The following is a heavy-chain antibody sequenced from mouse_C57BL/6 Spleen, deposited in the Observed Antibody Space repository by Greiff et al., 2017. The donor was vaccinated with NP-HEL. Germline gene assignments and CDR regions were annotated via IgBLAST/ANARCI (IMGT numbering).Heavy chain of an antibody. D-gene: IGHD2-5*01. CDR1: GYTFTSYW. CDR3: ARSRYYSNEYYFDY. CDR2: IDPSDSYT. J-gene: IGHJ2*01. V-gene: IGHV1-69*01. Sequence: QVQLQQPGAELVMPGASVKLSCKASGYTFTSYWMHWVKQRPGQGLEWIGEIDPSDSYTNYNQKFTGKSTLTVDKSSSTAYMQLSSLTSEDSSVYYCARSRYYSNEYYFDYWGQGTTLTVSS.